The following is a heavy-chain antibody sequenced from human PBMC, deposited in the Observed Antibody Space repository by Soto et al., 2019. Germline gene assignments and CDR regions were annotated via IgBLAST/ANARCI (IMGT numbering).Heavy chain of an antibody. V-gene: IGHV4-39*01. CDR3: ATRSGDYVGWFDP. D-gene: IGHD4-17*01. CDR1: GGSIIGSGLH. J-gene: IGHJ5*02. Sequence: QLQLRESGPGLVKPSETLSLTCTVSGGSIIGSGLHWAWIRQPPGKGLEWIGSIYYSGTANYSPSLKSRLAIAVDTSKNQFSLRLSSVTAADTDVYYCATRSGDYVGWFDPWGQGTRVTVSS. CDR2: IYYSGTA.